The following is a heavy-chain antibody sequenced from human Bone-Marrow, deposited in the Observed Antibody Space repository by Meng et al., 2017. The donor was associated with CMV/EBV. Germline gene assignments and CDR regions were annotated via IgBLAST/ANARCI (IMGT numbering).Heavy chain of an antibody. Sequence: GESLKISCAASGFTFSDYYMNWVRQAPGRGLEWVSYISDRGGSTYYADSVKGRFTISRDNSKNSVYLQMNSLRAEDTAIYYCARFQWLVYYFDYWGRGTLVTVSS. D-gene: IGHD6-19*01. V-gene: IGHV3-11*04. J-gene: IGHJ4*02. CDR2: ISDRGGST. CDR3: ARFQWLVYYFDY. CDR1: GFTFSDYY.